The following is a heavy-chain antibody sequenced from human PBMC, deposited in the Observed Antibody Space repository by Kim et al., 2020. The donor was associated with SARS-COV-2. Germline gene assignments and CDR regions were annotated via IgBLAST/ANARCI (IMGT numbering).Heavy chain of an antibody. J-gene: IGHJ6*02. CDR2: INTNTGNP. CDR1: GYTFTSYA. D-gene: IGHD3-22*01. Sequence: ASVKVSCKASGYTFTSYAMNWVRQAPGQGLEWMGWINTNTGNPTYAQGFTGRFVFSLDTSVSTAYLQISSLKAEDTAVYYCARENLTMIVVVSDYYYYGMDVWGQGTTVTVSS. CDR3: ARENLTMIVVVSDYYYYGMDV. V-gene: IGHV7-4-1*02.